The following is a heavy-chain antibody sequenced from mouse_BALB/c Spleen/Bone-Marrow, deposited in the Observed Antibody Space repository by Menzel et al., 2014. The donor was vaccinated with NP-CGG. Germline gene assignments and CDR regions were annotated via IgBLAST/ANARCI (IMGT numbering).Heavy chain of an antibody. J-gene: IGHJ4*01. CDR1: GYTFTRYT. Sequence: VQLQQSGAELARPGASVKMSCQASGYTFTRYTMHWEKQRPGQGLEWIGYINPSSAYTNYNQKFKDKATLTADKSSSTAYMQLSSLTSEGYTVYYSTMRYDAMDYWAQGTSVTVSS. CDR2: INPSSAYT. V-gene: IGHV1-4*01. CDR3: TMRYDAMDY.